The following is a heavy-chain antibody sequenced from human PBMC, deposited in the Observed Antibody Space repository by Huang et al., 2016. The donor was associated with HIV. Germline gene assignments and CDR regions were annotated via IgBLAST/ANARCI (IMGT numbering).Heavy chain of an antibody. Sequence: QLVQSGAEVKTPGESLKISCKGSGDPFTNSWIGWLRRMPGKGLEWRGLNDPSYSDTKYRPAFQGQVTRSADKSISTAVLQWSSLKASDTAMYYCARRQWLRQTWGAFNIWGQGTMVIVSS. CDR1: GDPFTNSW. CDR2: NDPSYSDT. D-gene: IGHD6-19*01. CDR3: ARRQWLRQTWGAFNI. V-gene: IGHV5-51*03. J-gene: IGHJ3*02.